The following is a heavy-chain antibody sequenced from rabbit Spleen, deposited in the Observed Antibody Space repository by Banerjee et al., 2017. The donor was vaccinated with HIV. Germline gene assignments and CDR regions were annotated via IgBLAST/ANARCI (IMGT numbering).Heavy chain of an antibody. J-gene: IGHJ4*01. D-gene: IGHD8-1*01. V-gene: IGHV1S45*01. CDR3: SRDAGSGDYIDVYFDL. CDR1: GFSFSGSYW. CDR2: IYAGTSGST. Sequence: EESGGDLVQPEGSLTLACTASGFSFSGSYWICWVRQAPGKGLEWIACIYAGTSGSTHYASWAKGRFTISKTSSTTVTLQMTSLTVADTATYFCSRDAGSGDYIDVYFDLWGQGTLVTVS.